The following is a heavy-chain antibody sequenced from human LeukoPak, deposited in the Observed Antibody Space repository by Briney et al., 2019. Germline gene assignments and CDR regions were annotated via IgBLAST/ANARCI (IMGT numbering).Heavy chain of an antibody. D-gene: IGHD4-17*01. J-gene: IGHJ4*02. V-gene: IGHV3-21*01. CDR3: ARDRASYGDYVFDY. CDR2: ISSSSNYI. Sequence: GGSLRLSCAASGFTFSSYSMNWVRQAPGKGLEWVSSISSSSNYIYYADSVKGRFTISRDNAKNSLYLQMNSLRAEDTAVYYCARDRASYGDYVFDYWGQGTLVTVSS. CDR1: GFTFSSYS.